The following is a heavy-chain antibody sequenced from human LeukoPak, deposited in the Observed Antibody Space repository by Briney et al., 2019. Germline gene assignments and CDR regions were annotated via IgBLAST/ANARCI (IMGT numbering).Heavy chain of an antibody. CDR2: IKCDGSST. J-gene: IGHJ3*02. Sequence: GGSLRLSCAASGFTFSSYWMHWVRQAPGKGLVWVSRIKCDGSSTNYADSVKGRFTISRDNAKNTLYLQMNSLRAEDTAVYYCTRRGAANDAFDIWGQGTMVTVSS. V-gene: IGHV3-74*01. D-gene: IGHD3-16*01. CDR3: TRRGAANDAFDI. CDR1: GFTFSSYW.